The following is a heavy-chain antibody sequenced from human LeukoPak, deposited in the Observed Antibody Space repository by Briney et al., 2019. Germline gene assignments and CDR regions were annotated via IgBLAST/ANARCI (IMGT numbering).Heavy chain of an antibody. D-gene: IGHD1-26*01. CDR3: ASTVGATPFDP. V-gene: IGHV3-11*04. Sequence: GGSLRLSCVASGFTFSDYFMSWIRQAPGKGLEWLSFINSAGDNIYYADSVKGRFTISRDNAKNSLYLQMNSLRAEDTAVYYCASTVGATPFDPWGQGTLVTVSS. CDR2: INSAGDNI. CDR1: GFTFSDYF. J-gene: IGHJ5*02.